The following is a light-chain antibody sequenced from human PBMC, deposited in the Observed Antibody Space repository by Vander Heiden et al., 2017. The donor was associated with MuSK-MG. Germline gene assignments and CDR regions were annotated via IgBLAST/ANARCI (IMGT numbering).Light chain of an antibody. CDR3: QQYDTSPIP. V-gene: IGKV3-20*01. CDR1: QSVWKIY. Sequence: ENVLTQSPGTLSLSPGERATLSCRVSQSVWKIYLAWYQQKPGQAPRLLMYDTSTRATGTPDRFSGSGSGTDFTLTISKLEPEDFAVYFCQQYDTSPIPFGQGTRLE. CDR2: DTS. J-gene: IGKJ5*01.